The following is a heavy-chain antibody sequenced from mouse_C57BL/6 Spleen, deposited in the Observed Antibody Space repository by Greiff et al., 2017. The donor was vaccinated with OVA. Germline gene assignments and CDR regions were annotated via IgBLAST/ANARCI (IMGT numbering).Heavy chain of an antibody. Sequence: VQLQQPGAELVKPGASVKLSCKASGYTFTSYWMHWVKQRPGQGLEWIGMIHPNSGSTNYNEKFKSKATLTVDKASSTADMQLSSLASYDSAVCYSARDGGYYAGGWGQGALVTVSA. CDR1: GYTFTSYW. V-gene: IGHV1-64*01. CDR3: ARDGGYYAGG. J-gene: IGHJ3*01. CDR2: IHPNSGST. D-gene: IGHD2-3*01.